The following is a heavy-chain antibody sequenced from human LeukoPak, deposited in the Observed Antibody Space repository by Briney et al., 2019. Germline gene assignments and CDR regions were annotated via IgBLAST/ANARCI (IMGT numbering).Heavy chain of an antibody. CDR3: ANCGYSYGCHY. J-gene: IGHJ4*02. Sequence: SETLSLTCTVSGGSISSYYWSWIRQPPGKGVEWVGYIYYSGSTNYNPSLKSRVTISVDTSKNQSSLKLSSVTAADTAVYYCANCGYSYGCHYWGKGTLVTVSS. D-gene: IGHD5-18*01. CDR1: GGSISSYY. CDR2: IYYSGST. V-gene: IGHV4-59*01.